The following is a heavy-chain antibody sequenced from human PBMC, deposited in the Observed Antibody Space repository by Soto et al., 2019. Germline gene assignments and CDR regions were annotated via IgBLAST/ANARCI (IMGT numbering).Heavy chain of an antibody. CDR3: ASGGHVVVVTAAFDY. D-gene: IGHD2-21*02. Sequence: QVQLMQSGAEVKKPGASVKVSCKASGNTFTNYYIHWVRQAPGQGLEWMGTINPSGGHTTYSQNFRGRVTMTRDTSTSTLYMELTSLTSDDTAVYYCASGGHVVVVTAAFDYWGQGTLVTVSS. V-gene: IGHV1-46*01. CDR2: INPSGGHT. J-gene: IGHJ4*02. CDR1: GNTFTNYY.